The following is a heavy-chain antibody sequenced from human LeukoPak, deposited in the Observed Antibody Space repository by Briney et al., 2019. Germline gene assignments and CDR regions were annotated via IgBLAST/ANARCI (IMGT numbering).Heavy chain of an antibody. CDR3: AQDDFWSGYYSAGIPFDY. J-gene: IGHJ4*02. CDR2: ISGSGGST. V-gene: IGHV3-23*01. Sequence: GGSLRLSCAASGFTFSSYAMSWLRQAPGKGLEWVSAISGSGGSTYYADSVRGRFTISRDNSKNTLYLQMNSLRPEDTAVYDCAQDDFWSGYYSAGIPFDYWGQGTLVTVSS. CDR1: GFTFSSYA. D-gene: IGHD3-3*01.